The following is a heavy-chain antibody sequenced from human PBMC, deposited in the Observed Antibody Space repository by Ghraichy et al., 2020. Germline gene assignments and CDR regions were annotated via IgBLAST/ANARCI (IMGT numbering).Heavy chain of an antibody. Sequence: GGSLTLSCAASGFTFSNNWMSWVRQAPGKGLEGVADIKQDGSKTYYVASVKGRFTISRDNAKNSLYLQMNSLRAEDTALYYCARTWEGEKPNFDYWGQGTVVAVS. J-gene: IGHJ4*02. D-gene: IGHD1-26*01. V-gene: IGHV3-7*01. CDR2: IKQDGSKT. CDR1: GFTFSNNW. CDR3: ARTWEGEKPNFDY.